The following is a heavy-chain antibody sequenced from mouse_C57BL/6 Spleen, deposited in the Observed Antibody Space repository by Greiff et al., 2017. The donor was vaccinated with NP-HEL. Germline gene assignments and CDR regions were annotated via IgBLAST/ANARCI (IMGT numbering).Heavy chain of an antibody. J-gene: IGHJ4*01. Sequence: EVKLVESGGGFFQPGGSLKLSCAASGFTFSSYAMSWVRQTPEKRLEWVATILPGGSYTYYPDNVKGRFTISRDNAKNNLYLQMSHLKSEDTAMYYCANYGYNYYAMDYWGQGTSVTVSS. CDR3: ANYGYNYYAMDY. D-gene: IGHD2-2*01. CDR1: GFTFSSYA. CDR2: ILPGGSYT. V-gene: IGHV5-4*03.